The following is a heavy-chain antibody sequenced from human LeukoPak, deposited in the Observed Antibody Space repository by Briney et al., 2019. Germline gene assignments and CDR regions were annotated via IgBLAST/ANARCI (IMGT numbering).Heavy chain of an antibody. CDR3: AKDRVDGSGSQFDS. V-gene: IGHV3-23*01. Sequence: GGSLRLSCAASGFIFSSYWMAWVRQAPGKGLEWVSSITGSGALTYYADSVKGRFTISKDNAMDTLFLQMNSLRADDTAVYYCAKDRVDGSGSQFDSWGQGSLVTVSS. CDR2: ITGSGALT. J-gene: IGHJ4*02. CDR1: GFIFSSYW. D-gene: IGHD3-10*01.